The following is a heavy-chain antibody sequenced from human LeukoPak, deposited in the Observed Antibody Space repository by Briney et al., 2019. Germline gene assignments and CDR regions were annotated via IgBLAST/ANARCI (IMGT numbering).Heavy chain of an antibody. D-gene: IGHD2-2*01. CDR2: INSDGSST. J-gene: IGHJ4*02. Sequence: GGSLRLSCAASGFTVSTYWMHWVRQAPGKGLVWVSRINSDGSSTSYADSVKGRFTISRDNAKNTLYLEMNSLRAEDAAVYYCARPRQCYSTTSCANHFDYWGQGTLVTVSS. V-gene: IGHV3-74*01. CDR3: ARPRQCYSTTSCANHFDY. CDR1: GFTVSTYW.